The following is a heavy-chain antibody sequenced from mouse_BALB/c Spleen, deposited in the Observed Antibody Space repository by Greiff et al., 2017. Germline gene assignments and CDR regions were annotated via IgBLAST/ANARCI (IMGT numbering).Heavy chain of an antibody. V-gene: IGHV1-9*01. CDR1: GYTFSSYW. CDR3: ARRDYGFLYYFDY. CDR2: ILPGSGST. J-gene: IGHJ2*01. Sequence: VKVVESGAELMKPGASVKISCKATGYTFSSYWIEWVKQRPGHGLEWIGEILPGSGSTNYNEKFKGKATFTADTSSNTAYMQLSSLTSEDSAVYYCARRDYGFLYYFDYWGQGTTLTVAS. D-gene: IGHD2-2*01.